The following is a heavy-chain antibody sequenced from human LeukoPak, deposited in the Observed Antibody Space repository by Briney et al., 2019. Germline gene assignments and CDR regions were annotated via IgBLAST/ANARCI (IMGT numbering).Heavy chain of an antibody. V-gene: IGHV1-69*13. CDR2: IIPIFGTA. CDR3: ARGIEATLLYPFDY. J-gene: IGHJ4*02. D-gene: IGHD3-3*01. CDR1: GGTFSSYA. Sequence: SVEVSCKASGGTFSSYAISWVRQAPGQGLEWMGGIIPIFGTANYAQKFQGRVTITADESTSTAYMELSSLRSEDTAVYYCARGIEATLLYPFDYWGQGTLVTVSS.